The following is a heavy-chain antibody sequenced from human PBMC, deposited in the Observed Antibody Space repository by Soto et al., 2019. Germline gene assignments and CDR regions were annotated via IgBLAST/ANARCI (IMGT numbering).Heavy chain of an antibody. CDR2: INSDGSST. CDR3: ARVAPYYYDSSGYYYDAYWFDP. CDR1: GFTFSSYW. D-gene: IGHD3-22*01. J-gene: IGHJ5*02. V-gene: IGHV3-74*01. Sequence: GGSLRLSCAASGFTFSSYWMHWVRQAPGKGLVWVSRINSDGSSTSYAESVKGRFTISRDNAKNTLYLQMNSLRAEDTAVYFCARVAPYYYDSSGYYYDAYWFDPWGQGT.